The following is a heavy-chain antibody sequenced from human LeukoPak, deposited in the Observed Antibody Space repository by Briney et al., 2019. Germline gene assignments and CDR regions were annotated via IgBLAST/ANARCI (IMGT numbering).Heavy chain of an antibody. CDR1: GYTFTGYY. Sequence: GASVKVSCKASGYTFTGYYMHWVRQAPGQGLEWMGWINPNSGGTNYAQKFQGRVTMTRDTSISTAYMELSRLRSDDTAVYYCARNYGLAYCGGDCYESDYWGQGTLVTVSS. D-gene: IGHD2-21*02. J-gene: IGHJ4*02. V-gene: IGHV1-2*02. CDR3: ARNYGLAYCGGDCYESDY. CDR2: INPNSGGT.